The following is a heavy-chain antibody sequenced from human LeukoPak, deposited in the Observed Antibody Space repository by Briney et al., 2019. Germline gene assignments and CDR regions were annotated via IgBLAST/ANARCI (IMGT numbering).Heavy chain of an antibody. V-gene: IGHV1-8*01. Sequence: ASVKVPCKASGYTFTSYDINWVRQATGQGLEWMGWMNPNSGNTGYAQKFQGRVTMTRNTSISTAYMELSSLRSEDTAVYYCARGHRISPNDYGDYVDWGQGTLVTVSS. CDR1: GYTFTSYD. D-gene: IGHD4-17*01. CDR3: ARGHRISPNDYGDYVD. J-gene: IGHJ4*02. CDR2: MNPNSGNT.